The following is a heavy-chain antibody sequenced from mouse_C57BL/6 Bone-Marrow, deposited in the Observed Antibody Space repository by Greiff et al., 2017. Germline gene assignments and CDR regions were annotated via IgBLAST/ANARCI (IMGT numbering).Heavy chain of an antibody. V-gene: IGHV2-2*01. CDR2: IWSGGST. J-gene: IGHJ4*01. Sequence: VQLQQSGPGLVQPSQSLSITCTVSGFSLTSYGVHWVRQSPGKGLEWLGVIWSGGSTDYNAAFISRLSISKDNSKSQVFFKMNSLLADDTAIYYWARKRGNWDGGDYAMDYWGQGTSVTVSS. D-gene: IGHD4-1*01. CDR1: GFSLTSYG. CDR3: ARKRGNWDGGDYAMDY.